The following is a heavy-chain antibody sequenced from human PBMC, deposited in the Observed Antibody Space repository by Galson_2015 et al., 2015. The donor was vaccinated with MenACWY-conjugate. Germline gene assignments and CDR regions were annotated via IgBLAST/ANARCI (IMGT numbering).Heavy chain of an antibody. J-gene: IGHJ4*02. V-gene: IGHV3-21*04. CDR1: GFTFSGYS. CDR2: ISSSGSYT. CDR3: AKNGNYFGMGFDY. D-gene: IGHD2/OR15-2a*01. Sequence: SLRLSCAASGFTFSGYSINWVRQAPGKGLEWVSAISSSGSYTYYADSLKGRFTISRDNAKNSLYLQMNSLRAEDTATYYCAKNGNYFGMGFDYWGQGTPVT.